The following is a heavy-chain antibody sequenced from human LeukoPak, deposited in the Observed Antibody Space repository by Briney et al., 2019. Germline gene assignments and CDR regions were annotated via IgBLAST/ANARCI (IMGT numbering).Heavy chain of an antibody. Sequence: ASVKVSCKPSGYTFSGFYIHWVRQAPGQGLEWMGWVSPNSGGTDYAQRFQGRVTMTRDTSISTAYMELSSLRSDDTAVYYCAIQPWGSGNNWYFDLWGRGTLVTVSS. V-gene: IGHV1-2*02. J-gene: IGHJ2*01. D-gene: IGHD7-27*01. CDR3: AIQPWGSGNNWYFDL. CDR1: GYTFSGFY. CDR2: VSPNSGGT.